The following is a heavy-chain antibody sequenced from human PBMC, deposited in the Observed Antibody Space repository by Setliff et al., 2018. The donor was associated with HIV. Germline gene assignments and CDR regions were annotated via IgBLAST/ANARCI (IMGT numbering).Heavy chain of an antibody. CDR2: ISGSGGRT. CDR1: GFTFSSYA. D-gene: IGHD2-2*01. Sequence: PGGSLRLSCAASGFTFSSYAMSWVRQAPGKGLEWVSAISGSGGRTYYADSVKGRFTISRDNSKNTLYLQMNSLRAEDTAVYYCARGGIVVVPAVSSRYDYWGQGTLVTVTS. CDR3: ARGGIVVVPAVSSRYDY. V-gene: IGHV3-23*01. J-gene: IGHJ4*02.